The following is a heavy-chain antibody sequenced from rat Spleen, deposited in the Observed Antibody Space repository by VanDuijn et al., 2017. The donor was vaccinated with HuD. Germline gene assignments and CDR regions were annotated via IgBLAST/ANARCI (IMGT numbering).Heavy chain of an antibody. Sequence: QVHLKESGPGLVQPSETLSLTCTVSGFSLTRYNVHWVRQPPGKGLEWMGGMWSGGNTDYHSARKSRLSISRDTSKNQVFLKMNSLQSEDTTTYYCGRRSGGIDYWGQGVMVTVSS. D-gene: IGHD1-11*01. CDR1: GFSLTRYN. CDR3: GRRSGGIDY. J-gene: IGHJ2*01. CDR2: MWSGGNT. V-gene: IGHV2-45*01.